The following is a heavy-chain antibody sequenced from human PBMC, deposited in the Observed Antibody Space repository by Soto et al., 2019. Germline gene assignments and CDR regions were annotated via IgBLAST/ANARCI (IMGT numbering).Heavy chain of an antibody. CDR3: AKGWRSSSGLDFDY. V-gene: IGHV3-23*01. D-gene: IGHD6-6*01. Sequence: EVQLLESGGGLVQPGGSLRLSCAASGFTFSSYAMNWVRQAPGKGLEWVSTISGSGGDIYSSDSVKGRFTISRDNSKYTLSLQMDSLRAEDTAVYYCAKGWRSSSGLDFDYWGQGTLVTVSS. J-gene: IGHJ4*02. CDR2: ISGSGGDI. CDR1: GFTFSSYA.